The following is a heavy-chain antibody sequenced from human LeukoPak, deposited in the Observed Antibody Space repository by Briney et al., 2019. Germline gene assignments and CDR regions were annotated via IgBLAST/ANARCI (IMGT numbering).Heavy chain of an antibody. CDR2: IDPSDSYT. V-gene: IGHV5-10-1*01. Sequence: GESLKISCKGSGYSFTSYWISWVRQMPGKGLEWMGRIDPSDSYTNYSPSFQGHVTISADKSISTAYLQWSSLKASDTAMYYCARLHHFVSSWYGGDWFDPWGQGTLVTVSS. J-gene: IGHJ5*02. D-gene: IGHD6-13*01. CDR1: GYSFTSYW. CDR3: ARLHHFVSSWYGGDWFDP.